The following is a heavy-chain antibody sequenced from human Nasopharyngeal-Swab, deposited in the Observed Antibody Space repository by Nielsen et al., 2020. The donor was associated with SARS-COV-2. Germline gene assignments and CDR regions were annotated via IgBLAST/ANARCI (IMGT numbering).Heavy chain of an antibody. CDR2: INSDGSST. CDR3: ARNLRFLEWLAHSPHYYYYGMDV. J-gene: IGHJ6*02. V-gene: IGHV3-74*01. Sequence: WIRQPPGKGLVWVSRINSDGSSTSYADSVKGRFTISRDNAKNSLYLQMNSLRAEDTAVYYCARNLRFLEWLAHSPHYYYYGMDVWGQGTTVTVSS. D-gene: IGHD3-3*01.